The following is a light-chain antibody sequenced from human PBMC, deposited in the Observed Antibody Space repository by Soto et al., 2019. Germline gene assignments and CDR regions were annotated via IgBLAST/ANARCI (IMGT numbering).Light chain of an antibody. CDR2: SAS. CDR1: QNIRSW. Sequence: DIPMTQSPSTLSASVGDRVTITCRASQNIRSWLAWYQQKPGKAPELLIYSASGLESGVTSRFSGSGSGTDSTLTISSLQPDDFATYYCQEYNGNSGLTFGGGTKVEIK. V-gene: IGKV1-5*03. CDR3: QEYNGNSGLT. J-gene: IGKJ4*01.